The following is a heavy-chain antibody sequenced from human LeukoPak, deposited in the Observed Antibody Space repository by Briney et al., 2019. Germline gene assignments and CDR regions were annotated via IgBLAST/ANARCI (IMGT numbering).Heavy chain of an antibody. Sequence: PGGSLRLSCAASGFSFTKYMMSWVRQAPGKGLEWVASIKQDGSEKYYVESMKGRFTISRGNAKNSLYLQMNSLRDEDTAIYYCARLFGSHDYWGQGTLVPVTS. D-gene: IGHD1-26*01. CDR3: ARLFGSHDY. V-gene: IGHV3-7*01. CDR1: GFSFTKYM. J-gene: IGHJ4*02. CDR2: IKQDGSEK.